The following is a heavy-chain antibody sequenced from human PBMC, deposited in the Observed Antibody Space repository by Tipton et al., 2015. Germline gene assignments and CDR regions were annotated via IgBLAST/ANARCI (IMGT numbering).Heavy chain of an antibody. Sequence: SGPEVKEPGASVKVSCKASGYSFIDYKMHWVRQAPGQGLEWMGWINPHSGGTDYAQKFQGRVTMTGDTSISTAYMELNRLTSADTAMYYCARNWGGMGVWGQGTTVTVSS. D-gene: IGHD3-16*01. CDR2: INPHSGGT. CDR1: GYSFIDYK. J-gene: IGHJ6*02. V-gene: IGHV1-2*02. CDR3: ARNWGGMGV.